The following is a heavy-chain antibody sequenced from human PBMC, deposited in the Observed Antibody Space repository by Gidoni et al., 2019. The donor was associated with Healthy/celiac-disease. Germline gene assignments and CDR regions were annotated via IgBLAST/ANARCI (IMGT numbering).Heavy chain of an antibody. CDR1: GFTFSSYS. Sequence: EVQLVESGGGLVKPGGSLRLSCAASGFTFSSYSMNWVRQAPGKGLEWVSSISSSSSYIYYADSVKGRFTISRDNAKNSLYLQMNSLRAEDTAVYYCARDFSKGYDYGDYGDGPSPDYFDYWGQGTLVTVSS. CDR3: ARDFSKGYDYGDYGDGPSPDYFDY. D-gene: IGHD4-17*01. CDR2: ISSSSSYI. V-gene: IGHV3-21*01. J-gene: IGHJ4*02.